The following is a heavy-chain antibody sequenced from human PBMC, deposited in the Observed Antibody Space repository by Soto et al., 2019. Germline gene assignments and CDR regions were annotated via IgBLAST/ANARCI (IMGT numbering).Heavy chain of an antibody. V-gene: IGHV4-31*03. CDR3: ARAAPDGSGIQRIDY. J-gene: IGHJ4*02. CDR2: TYSSGSS. Sequence: QVQLQESGPGLVKPSQTLSLTCTVSGASISSGGYYWKWLRQHPGKGLEWIGYTYSSGSSYYNPSLKSRVTISVDTSRNQVSLQLSAVTAADTDVYYCARAAPDGSGIQRIDYWGQGTLVTVSS. D-gene: IGHD3-10*01. CDR1: GASISSGGYY.